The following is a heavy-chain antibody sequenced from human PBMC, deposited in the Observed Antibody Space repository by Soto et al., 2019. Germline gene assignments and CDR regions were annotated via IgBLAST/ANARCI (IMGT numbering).Heavy chain of an antibody. CDR1: GFTVSSYY. V-gene: IGHV3-48*01. Sequence: GGSLRLSCAASGFTVSSYYMSWVRQAPGKGLEWVSFIYSSSTIYFADSVKGRFTISRDNAKNLLYLQMNSLRAEDTAVYYCARIEDYYYYYGMDVWGQGTTVTVSS. J-gene: IGHJ6*02. CDR2: IYSSSTI. CDR3: ARIEDYYYYYGMDV.